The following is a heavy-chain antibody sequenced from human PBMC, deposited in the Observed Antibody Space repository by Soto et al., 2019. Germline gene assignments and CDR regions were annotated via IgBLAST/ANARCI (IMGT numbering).Heavy chain of an antibody. CDR2: ISGNSGST. V-gene: IGHV3-23*01. Sequence: WVSLRLSCAASGFSFNNYALSWGRQSPGEGLTWVSSISGNSGSTYYADSGKGRFTISRDNSKSTLFLQINSLRAEDTAVYYCAKSSVVIPAASWDFGSWGKGTLVTVSS. D-gene: IGHD2-2*01. J-gene: IGHJ4*02. CDR1: GFSFNNYA. CDR3: AKSSVVIPAASWDFGS.